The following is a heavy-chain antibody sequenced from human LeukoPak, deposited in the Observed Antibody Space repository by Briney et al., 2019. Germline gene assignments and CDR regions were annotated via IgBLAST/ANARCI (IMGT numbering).Heavy chain of an antibody. Sequence: GASVKVSCKASGYTFTSYAMHWVRQAPGQRREWMGWINAGNGNTKYSQKFQGRVTITRDTSASTAYMELSSLRSEDTAVYYCARQDYDFWSGYYHWFDPWGQGTLVTVSS. V-gene: IGHV1-3*01. CDR1: GYTFTSYA. J-gene: IGHJ5*02. CDR3: ARQDYDFWSGYYHWFDP. D-gene: IGHD3-3*01. CDR2: INAGNGNT.